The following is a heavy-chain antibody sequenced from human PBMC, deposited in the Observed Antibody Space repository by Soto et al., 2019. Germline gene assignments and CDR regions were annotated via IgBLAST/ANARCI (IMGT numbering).Heavy chain of an antibody. V-gene: IGHV3-30*18. CDR3: VKDLIQETVTTCGS. CDR2: ISSDGNNK. CDR1: GFTFDSYG. J-gene: IGHJ5*02. D-gene: IGHD4-17*01. Sequence: QVQLVESGGGVVQPGRSLRLSCADSGFTFDSYGMHWVRQAPGKGLEWVAVISSDGNNKYYADSVKGRISIYRDNFNNILYLQMSSLRVEDTAVYYCVKDLIQETVTTCGSWGQGTLVTVSS.